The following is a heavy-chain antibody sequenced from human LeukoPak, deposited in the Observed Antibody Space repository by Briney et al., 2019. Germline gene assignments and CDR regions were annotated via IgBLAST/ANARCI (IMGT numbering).Heavy chain of an antibody. Sequence: SETLSLTCTVSNGSISSYDWSWIRQPPGKGLEWIGYIYYSGTTNYNPSLKSRVTISVDTSKNQFSLKVSSVTAADTAAYYCASLRDNNFDFWGQGTLVTVSS. J-gene: IGHJ4*02. CDR2: IYYSGTT. V-gene: IGHV4-59*01. CDR1: NGSISSYD. CDR3: ASLRDNNFDF. D-gene: IGHD5-24*01.